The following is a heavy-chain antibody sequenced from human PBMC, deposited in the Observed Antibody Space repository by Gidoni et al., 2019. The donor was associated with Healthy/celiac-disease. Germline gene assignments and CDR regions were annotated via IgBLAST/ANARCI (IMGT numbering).Heavy chain of an antibody. D-gene: IGHD6-19*01. J-gene: IGHJ4*02. Sequence: EVQLVESGGGLVQPGGSLRLSCAASGFTFSRYWMSWVRQAPGKGLEWVANIKQDGSEKYYVDSVKGRFTISRDNAKNSLYLQMNSLRAEDTAVYYCARARYEWLPYYFDYWGQGTLVTVSS. CDR1: GFTFSRYW. CDR3: ARARYEWLPYYFDY. V-gene: IGHV3-7*04. CDR2: IKQDGSEK.